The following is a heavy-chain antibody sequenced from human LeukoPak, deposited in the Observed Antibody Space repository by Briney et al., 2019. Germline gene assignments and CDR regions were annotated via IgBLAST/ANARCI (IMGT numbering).Heavy chain of an antibody. CDR3: ARQGYTVSYYFLDY. J-gene: IGHJ4*02. Sequence: SETLSLTCDVSGVPVRSYWWGWVRQPAGKGLEWLGRIYSTGSTRFNPSLKSRLTLSVDTSTNQFSLKLTSVTAADTAVYFCARQGYTVSYYFLDYWSQGTLVTVSS. D-gene: IGHD1-26*01. V-gene: IGHV4-4*07. CDR1: GVPVRSYW. CDR2: IYSTGST.